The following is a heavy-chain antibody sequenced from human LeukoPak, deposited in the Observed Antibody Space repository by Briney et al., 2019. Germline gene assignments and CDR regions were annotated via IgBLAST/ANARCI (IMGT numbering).Heavy chain of an antibody. Sequence: KAGGSLRLSCAASGFTFSSYSMNWVRQAPGKGLEWVSSISSRSDYIYYADSVKGRFTISRDDAKNSLYLQMNSLRAEDTAVYYCARLPELPGFGDYWGPGTLVTVSS. V-gene: IGHV3-21*01. D-gene: IGHD3-10*01. CDR3: ARLPELPGFGDY. J-gene: IGHJ4*02. CDR2: ISSRSDYI. CDR1: GFTFSSYS.